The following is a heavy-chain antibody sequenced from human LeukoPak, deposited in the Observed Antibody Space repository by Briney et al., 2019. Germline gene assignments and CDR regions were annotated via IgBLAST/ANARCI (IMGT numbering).Heavy chain of an antibody. CDR3: ARDRVGSSGAFDY. CDR1: GYTFTGYY. J-gene: IGHJ4*02. CDR2: IATNTGNP. Sequence: ASVKVSCKASGYTFTGYYMHWVRQAPGQGLEWMGWIATNTGNPTYAQGFTGRFVFSLDTSVSTAYLQISSLEAEDTAVYYCARDRVGSSGAFDYWGQGTLVTVSS. V-gene: IGHV7-4-1*02. D-gene: IGHD3-10*01.